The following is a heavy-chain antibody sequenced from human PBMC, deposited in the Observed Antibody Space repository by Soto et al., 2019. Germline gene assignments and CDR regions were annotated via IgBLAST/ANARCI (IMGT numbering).Heavy chain of an antibody. CDR2: INHSGST. D-gene: IGHD3-16*02. CDR3: ARGSYDYIWGSYRTEYFDY. J-gene: IGHJ4*02. CDR1: GGSFSGYY. V-gene: IGHV4-34*01. Sequence: SETLSLTCAVYGGSFSGYYWSWIRQPPGKGLEWIGEINHSGSTNYNPSLKSRVTISVDTSKNQFSLKLSSVTAADTAVYYCARGSYDYIWGSYRTEYFDYWGQGTLVTVSS.